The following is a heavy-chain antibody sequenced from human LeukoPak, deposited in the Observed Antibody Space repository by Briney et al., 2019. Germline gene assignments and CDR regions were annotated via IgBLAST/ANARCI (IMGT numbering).Heavy chain of an antibody. D-gene: IGHD2-21*02. CDR2: FDPEDGET. CDR3: ATAVSNCGGDCYSFDY. V-gene: IGHV1-24*01. Sequence: GASVKVSCKVSGYTLTELSMHWVRQAPGKGLEWMGGFDPEDGETIYAQKFQGRVTMTEDTSTDTAYMELSSLRSEDTAVYYCATAVSNCGGDCYSFDYWAQGTLVTVSS. CDR1: GYTLTELS. J-gene: IGHJ4*02.